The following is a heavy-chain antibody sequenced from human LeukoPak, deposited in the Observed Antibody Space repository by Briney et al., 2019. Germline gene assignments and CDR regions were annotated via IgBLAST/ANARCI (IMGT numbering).Heavy chain of an antibody. CDR2: ISAYNGNT. V-gene: IGHV1-18*01. D-gene: IGHD6-13*01. J-gene: IGHJ6*03. CDR1: GYTFTSYG. CDR3: ASGGIAAASTDYYYYYYMDV. Sequence: ASVKVSCKASGYTFTSYGISWVRQAPGHGLEWMGWISAYNGNTNYAQKLQGRVTMTTDTSTSTAYMELRSLRSDDTAVYYCASGGIAAASTDYYYYYYMDVWGKGTTVTVSS.